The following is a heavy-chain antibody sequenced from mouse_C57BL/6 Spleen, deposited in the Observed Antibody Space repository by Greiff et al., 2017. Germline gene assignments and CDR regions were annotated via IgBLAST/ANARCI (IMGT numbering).Heavy chain of an antibody. CDR1: GYAFSSSW. D-gene: IGHD2-3*01. Sequence: VQLQQSGPELVKPGASVKISCKASGYAFSSSWMNWVKQRPGKGLEWIGRIYPGDGDTNYNGKFTGKATLTADKSSSTAYMQLSSLTSEDSAVYFCARWLLGAMDYWGQGTSVTVSS. J-gene: IGHJ4*01. CDR2: IYPGDGDT. V-gene: IGHV1-82*01. CDR3: ARWLLGAMDY.